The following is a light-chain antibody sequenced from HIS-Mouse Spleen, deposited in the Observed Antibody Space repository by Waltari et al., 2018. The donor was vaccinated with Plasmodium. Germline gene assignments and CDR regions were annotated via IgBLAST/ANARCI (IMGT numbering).Light chain of an antibody. J-gene: IGLJ1*01. CDR2: DDS. V-gene: IGLV3-21*02. CDR1: NIGSKS. Sequence: SYVLTQPPSVSVAPGQTARITCGGNNIGSKSVHWYQQKPGQAPVLVVYDDSDRHSGMPERFSGSNSGNTATLTISRVEAGDEADYYCQVWDSSSDHYVFGTGTKVTVL. CDR3: QVWDSSSDHYV.